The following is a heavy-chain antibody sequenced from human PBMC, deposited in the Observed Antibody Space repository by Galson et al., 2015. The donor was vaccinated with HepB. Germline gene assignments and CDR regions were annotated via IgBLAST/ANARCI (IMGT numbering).Heavy chain of an antibody. Sequence: QSGAEVKKPGESLRISCKASGYTFTSYYMHWVRQAPGQGLEWMGIINPSGGSTGYAQKLQGRVTMTRDTSTSTVYMELSSLRSEDTAVYYCARSRYSSSPTGWFDPWGQGTLVTVSS. J-gene: IGHJ5*02. CDR3: ARSRYSSSPTGWFDP. CDR2: INPSGGST. CDR1: GYTFTSYY. D-gene: IGHD6-13*01. V-gene: IGHV1-46*04.